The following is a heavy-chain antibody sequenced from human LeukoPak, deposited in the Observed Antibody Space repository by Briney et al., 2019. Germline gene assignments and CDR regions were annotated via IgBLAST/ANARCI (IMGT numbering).Heavy chain of an antibody. D-gene: IGHD1-1*01. CDR3: ARGGSRVIGSDDVDY. CDR1: GYTFTGYY. CDR2: INPNSGGT. V-gene: IGHV1-2*04. Sequence: ASVKVSCKASGYTFTGYYMHWVRQAPGQGLEWMGWINPNSGGTNYAQKFQGWVTMTRDTSISTAYMELSRLRSDDTAVYYCARGGSRVIGSDDVDYWGQGTLVTVSS. J-gene: IGHJ4*02.